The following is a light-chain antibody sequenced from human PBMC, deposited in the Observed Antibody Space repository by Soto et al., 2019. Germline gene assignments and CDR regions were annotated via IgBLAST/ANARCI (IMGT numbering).Light chain of an antibody. CDR2: GAS. J-gene: IGKJ3*01. CDR3: QQYGSSPLT. CDR1: QSASSSY. Sequence: EIVLTQSPGTLSLSPGERATVSCRASQSASSSYLAWYQQKPGQAPRLLIYGASSRVTGIPDRFSGSASGTDFTLTISRLEPEDFAVYYCQQYGSSPLTFGPGTKVDIK. V-gene: IGKV3-20*01.